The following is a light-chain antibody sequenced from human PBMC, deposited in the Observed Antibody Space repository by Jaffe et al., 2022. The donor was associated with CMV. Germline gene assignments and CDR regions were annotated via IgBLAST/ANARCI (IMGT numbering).Light chain of an antibody. CDR3: QVWDASTDHVL. J-gene: IGLJ2*01. CDR2: YDG. CDR1: NIGNKI. Sequence: SYLLTQPPSLSVAPGQTARVTCAINNIGNKIVHWYRQKPGQAPVLLIYYDGDRPSGIPERFSGSHSGITATLTISRVEAGDEATYYCQVWDASTDHVLFGGGTKLSVL. V-gene: IGLV3-21*04.